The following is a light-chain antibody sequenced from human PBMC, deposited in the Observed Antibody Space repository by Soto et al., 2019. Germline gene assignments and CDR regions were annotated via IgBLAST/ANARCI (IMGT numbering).Light chain of an antibody. V-gene: IGKV1-5*03. CDR2: KAS. Sequence: DIQMTQSPSTLSASVGDRVTITCRASQSISSWLAWYQQKPGKAPKLLIYKASSLESGVPSRFSGSGSGKKFTLTISSRQSNDFATYCCQHYNSYSGTFGHGTKLEIK. J-gene: IGKJ2*01. CDR3: QHYNSYSGT. CDR1: QSISSW.